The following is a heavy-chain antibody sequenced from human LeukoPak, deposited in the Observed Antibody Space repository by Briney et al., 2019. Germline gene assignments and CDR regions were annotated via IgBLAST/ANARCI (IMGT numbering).Heavy chain of an antibody. Sequence: SETLSLTCTVSGDSISSTRYYWGWIRQPPGKGLEWIANIYYSGSTYYNPSLKSRVTISVDTSKNQFSLKLSSVTDADTAVYYCARGRNCSGGSCRKLYLDYWGQGTLVTVSS. D-gene: IGHD2-15*01. CDR1: GDSISSTRYY. J-gene: IGHJ4*02. V-gene: IGHV4-39*07. CDR2: IYYSGST. CDR3: ARGRNCSGGSCRKLYLDY.